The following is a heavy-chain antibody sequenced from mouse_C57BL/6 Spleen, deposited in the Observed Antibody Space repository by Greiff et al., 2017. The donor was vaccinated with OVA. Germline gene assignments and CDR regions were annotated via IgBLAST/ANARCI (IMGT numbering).Heavy chain of an antibody. D-gene: IGHD1-1*02. CDR2: LYPGDGDT. J-gene: IGHJ4*01. Sequence: QVQLQQSGPELVKPGASVKISCKASGYAFSSSWMNWVKQRPGKGLEWIGRLYPGDGDTNYNGKFKGKATLTADKSSSTAYMQLSSLTSEDSAVYFCARGGGSYYYARDYWGQGTSVTVSS. CDR1: GYAFSSSW. CDR3: ARGGGSYYYARDY. V-gene: IGHV1-82*01.